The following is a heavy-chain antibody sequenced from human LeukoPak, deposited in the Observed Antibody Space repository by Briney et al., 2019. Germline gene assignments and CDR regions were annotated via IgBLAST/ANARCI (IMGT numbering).Heavy chain of an antibody. CDR3: ARWDY. J-gene: IGHJ4*02. CDR1: GFTFSSYE. V-gene: IGHV3-48*03. CDR2: ISSSGSTL. Sequence: PGGSLRLSCAASGFTFSSYEMNWVRQAPGKGLEWVSYISSSGSTLFYSDSVKGRFTISRDNAKNSLYLQMNGLRAEDTAVYYCARWDYWGQGTLVTVSS.